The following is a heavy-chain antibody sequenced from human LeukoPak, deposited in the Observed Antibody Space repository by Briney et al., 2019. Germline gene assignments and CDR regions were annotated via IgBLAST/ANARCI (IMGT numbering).Heavy chain of an antibody. CDR1: GFTFSSYA. Sequence: GSLRLSCAASGFTFSSYAMSWVRQAPGKGLEWVSAISGSGGSTYYADSVRGRFTIPRDNSKNTLYLQMNSLRAEDTAVYYCAKQKGAYDSSGYYYGARAFDIWGQGTMVTVSS. CDR2: ISGSGGST. D-gene: IGHD3-22*01. V-gene: IGHV3-23*01. CDR3: AKQKGAYDSSGYYYGARAFDI. J-gene: IGHJ3*02.